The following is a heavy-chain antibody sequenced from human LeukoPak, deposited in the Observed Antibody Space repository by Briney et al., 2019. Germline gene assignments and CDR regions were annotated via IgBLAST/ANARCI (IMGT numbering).Heavy chain of an antibody. V-gene: IGHV1-18*04. J-gene: IGHJ2*01. CDR2: ISAYNGNT. D-gene: IGHD1-26*01. CDR3: ARDLSGSYWVADWYFDL. Sequence: APVKVSCKASGYTFTSYGISWVRQAPGQGLERMGWISAYNGNTNYAQKLQGRVTMTTDTSTSTAYMELRSLRSDDTAVYYCARDLSGSYWVADWYFDLWGRGTLVTVSS. CDR1: GYTFTSYG.